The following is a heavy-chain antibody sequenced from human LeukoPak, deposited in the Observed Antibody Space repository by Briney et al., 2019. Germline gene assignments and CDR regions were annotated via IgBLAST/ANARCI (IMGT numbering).Heavy chain of an antibody. CDR1: VGSITSYY. J-gene: IGHJ4*02. CDR3: ASAANYYGSGSYYNN. D-gene: IGHD3-10*01. Sequence: PSETLSLTCTVSVGSITSYYWSRIRQPPGKGLEWIGNIYYSGSTNYNPSLQSRVTISIDTSKNQFSLKLSSVTAADTAVYYCASAANYYGSGSYYNNWGQGALVTVSS. CDR2: IYYSGST. V-gene: IGHV4-59*01.